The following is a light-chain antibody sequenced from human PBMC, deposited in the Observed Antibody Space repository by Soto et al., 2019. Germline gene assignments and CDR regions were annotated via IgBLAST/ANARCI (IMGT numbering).Light chain of an antibody. CDR1: STDIGFYDF. J-gene: IGLJ1*01. Sequence: QSALTQPASVSGSPGQSITISCTGSSTDIGFYDFVSWYQQQPGKAPRLVIYEVSGRPSGISVRFSGSKSGNTASLTLSGLQADDEGDYYCSSYTKTTTAYVFGTGTKVTVL. CDR2: EVS. V-gene: IGLV2-14*01. CDR3: SSYTKTTTAYV.